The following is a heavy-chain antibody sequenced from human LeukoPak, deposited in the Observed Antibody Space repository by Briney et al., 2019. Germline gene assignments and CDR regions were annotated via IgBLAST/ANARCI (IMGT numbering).Heavy chain of an antibody. CDR3: ARSYDFWSGYYTGDACDM. CDR2: IYTSGNT. Sequence: SETLSLTCTVSGGSVSHYYWNWIRQPPGRGLEWIGYIYTSGNTNYNPSLNSRVTMSLDPSKRQFSRKLSSVTVADTGVYYCARSYDFWSGYYTGDACDMWGEGTMVTVSS. J-gene: IGHJ3*02. D-gene: IGHD3-3*01. V-gene: IGHV4-4*09. CDR1: GGSVSHYY.